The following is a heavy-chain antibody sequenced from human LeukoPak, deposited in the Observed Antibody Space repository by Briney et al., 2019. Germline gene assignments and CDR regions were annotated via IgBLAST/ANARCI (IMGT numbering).Heavy chain of an antibody. CDR2: IHPSGGST. J-gene: IGHJ5*02. Sequence: GASVKVSCKTSGYTFTSNYIHWVRQAPGQGPEWMGAIHPSGGSTSYAQKFQDRVTMTRDTSTSTVHMDLSSLRSEDTAVYYCARGVSSWRFDPWGQGTLVTVSS. D-gene: IGHD6-13*01. CDR1: GYTFTSNY. CDR3: ARGVSSWRFDP. V-gene: IGHV1-46*01.